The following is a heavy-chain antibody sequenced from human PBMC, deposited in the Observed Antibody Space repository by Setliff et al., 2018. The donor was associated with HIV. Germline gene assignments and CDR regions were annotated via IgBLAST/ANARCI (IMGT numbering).Heavy chain of an antibody. CDR2: IYTSGST. Sequence: PSETLSLTCTVSGGSISSYYWRWIRQPAGKGLEWIGRIYTSGSTNYNPSLKSRVTISVDTSKNQFSLKLSSVTAADTAVYYCARGSVEMATYYFDYWGQGTLVTVSS. V-gene: IGHV4-4*07. J-gene: IGHJ4*02. CDR3: ARGSVEMATYYFDY. CDR1: GGSISSYY. D-gene: IGHD5-12*01.